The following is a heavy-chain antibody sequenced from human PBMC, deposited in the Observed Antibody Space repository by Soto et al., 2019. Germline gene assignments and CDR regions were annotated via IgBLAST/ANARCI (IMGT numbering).Heavy chain of an antibody. CDR3: GKDLHHSSGYLFTVRLNAMDV. D-gene: IGHD3-22*01. V-gene: IGHV3-30*18. J-gene: IGHJ6*01. Sequence: LRRSCAASGFTFSSYAMQWVRQAPGKGLEWVALMSYDGTNEYYADSVKGRFTISRDNSKNTLFLQINSLRAEDTAVYYCGKDLHHSSGYLFTVRLNAMDVWGQGTTVTVSS. CDR1: GFTFSSYA. CDR2: MSYDGTNE.